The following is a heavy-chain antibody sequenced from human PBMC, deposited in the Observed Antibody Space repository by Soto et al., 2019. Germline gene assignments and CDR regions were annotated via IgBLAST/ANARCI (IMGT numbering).Heavy chain of an antibody. J-gene: IGHJ4*02. Sequence: ESGGGLVQPGGSLRLSCAASGFTVSTKYMSRVRQAPGKGLEWVSVIYSGGSTFYADSVRGRFTISRDNSKNTVNLQMNSLRAEDTAVYYCARDPWAADYWGQGTLVTVSS. CDR2: IYSGGST. D-gene: IGHD3-16*01. CDR3: ARDPWAADY. CDR1: GFTVSTKY. V-gene: IGHV3-66*01.